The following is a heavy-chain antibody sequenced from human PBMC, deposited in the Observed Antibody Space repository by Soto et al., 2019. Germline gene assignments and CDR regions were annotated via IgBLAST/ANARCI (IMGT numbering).Heavy chain of an antibody. CDR3: THMEGSGSYRSSHFDY. CDR2: IYWDDDK. CDR1: GFSLSTSGVA. D-gene: IGHD3-10*01. V-gene: IGHV2-5*02. Sequence: QITLKESGPTLVKPTQTLTLTCTFSGFSLSTSGVAVGWIRQPPGKALEWLALIYWDDDKRYSPSLKSRLTITKDTSNNQVVLTMTNMDPMDTATYYCTHMEGSGSYRSSHFDYWGQGTLVTVSS. J-gene: IGHJ4*02.